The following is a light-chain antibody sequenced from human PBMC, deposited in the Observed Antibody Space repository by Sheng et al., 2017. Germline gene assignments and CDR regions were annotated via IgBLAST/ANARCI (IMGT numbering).Light chain of an antibody. V-gene: IGKV3-15*01. Sequence: EIVMTQSPVTLSVSPGEIATLSCRASQNVNRNLAWYQQKPGQAPRLLIYGASTRVTSIPARFSGSGSGTDFTLSISSLQSEDFAVYYCQQYDNWPPRYTFGQGTKLEI. CDR3: QQYDNWPPRYT. CDR2: GAS. J-gene: IGKJ2*01. CDR1: QNVNRN.